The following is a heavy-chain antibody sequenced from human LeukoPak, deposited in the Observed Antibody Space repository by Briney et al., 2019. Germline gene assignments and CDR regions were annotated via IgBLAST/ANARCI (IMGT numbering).Heavy chain of an antibody. Sequence: ASVKVSCKASGYTLTNYVIHWVRQSPGPRPGWMGWMNAANGETKYSHHFHGRVTITRDTSASTAYMEMSSLTSEDTALYYCARDDCGDTCYPGGYWGQGTLVTVSS. D-gene: IGHD2-21*01. CDR2: MNAANGET. CDR1: GYTLTNYV. CDR3: ARDDCGDTCYPGGY. V-gene: IGHV1-3*01. J-gene: IGHJ4*02.